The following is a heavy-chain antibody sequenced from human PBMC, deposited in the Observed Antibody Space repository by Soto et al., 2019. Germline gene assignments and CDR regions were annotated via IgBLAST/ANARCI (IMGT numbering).Heavy chain of an antibody. D-gene: IGHD3-22*01. V-gene: IGHV3-30*18. Sequence: QVQLVESGGGVVQPGRSLRLSCAASGFTFSSYGMNWVRQAPGKGLEWVSVISYDGSNKYYADSVKGRFTISRDNSKNTQYLQMNSLRAEDTAGYYCAKTPPKATMIVVGSYYFDYWGQGTLVTVSS. J-gene: IGHJ4*02. CDR2: ISYDGSNK. CDR3: AKTPPKATMIVVGSYYFDY. CDR1: GFTFSSYG.